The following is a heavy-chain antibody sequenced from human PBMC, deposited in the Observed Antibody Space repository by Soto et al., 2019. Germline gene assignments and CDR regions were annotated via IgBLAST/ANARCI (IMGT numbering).Heavy chain of an antibody. J-gene: IGHJ4*02. V-gene: IGHV3-30*18. CDR3: AKDRDIVVVPADTSPPDY. Sequence: GGSLRLSCAASGFTFSSYGMHWVRQAPGKGLEWVAVISYDGSNKYYADSVKGRFTISRDNSKNTLYLQMNSLRAEDTAVYYCAKDRDIVVVPADTSPPDYWGQGTLVTVSS. CDR2: ISYDGSNK. CDR1: GFTFSSYG. D-gene: IGHD2-2*01.